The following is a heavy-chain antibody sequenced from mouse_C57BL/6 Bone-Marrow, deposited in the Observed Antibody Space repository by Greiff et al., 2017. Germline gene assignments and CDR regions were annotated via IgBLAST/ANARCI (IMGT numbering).Heavy chain of an antibody. V-gene: IGHV1-82*01. CDR3: ARAPIYYYCSGYFDV. J-gene: IGHJ1*03. Sequence: QVQLQQSGPELVKPGASVKISCKASGYAFSSSWMNWVKQRPGKGLEWIGRIYPGDGDTNYNGKFKGKATLTADKSSSTAYMQLSSLTSEDSAVYICARAPIYYYCSGYFDVWGTGTAVTVSS. CDR1: GYAFSSSW. D-gene: IGHD1-1*01. CDR2: IYPGDGDT.